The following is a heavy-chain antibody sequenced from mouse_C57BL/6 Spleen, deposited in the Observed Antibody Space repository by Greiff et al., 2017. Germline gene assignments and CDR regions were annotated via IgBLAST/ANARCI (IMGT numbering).Heavy chain of an antibody. CDR3: ARSDYYGSSYDFDY. V-gene: IGHV1-18*01. CDR1: GYTFTDYN. D-gene: IGHD1-1*01. CDR2: INPNNGGT. J-gene: IGHJ2*01. Sequence: EVNLVESGPELVKPGASVKIPCKASGYTFTDYNMDWVKQSHGKSLEWIGDINPNNGGTIYNQKFKGKATLTVDKSSSTAYMELRSLTSEDTAVYYCARSDYYGSSYDFDYWGQGTTLTVSS.